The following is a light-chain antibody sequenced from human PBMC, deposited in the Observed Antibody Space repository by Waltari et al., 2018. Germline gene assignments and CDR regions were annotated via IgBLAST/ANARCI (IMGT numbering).Light chain of an antibody. V-gene: IGLV1-44*01. J-gene: IGLJ3*02. CDR2: SHN. Sequence: QSVLTQPPSASGAPGQRVTISCSGGSSNIGSNTVNWYQQLPGTAPKLLVHSHNQRPSGVPDRVSGSQSGTSASLAISGLQSEDETDYYCAAWDDSLNGPVFGGGTKLTVL. CDR1: SSNIGSNT. CDR3: AAWDDSLNGPV.